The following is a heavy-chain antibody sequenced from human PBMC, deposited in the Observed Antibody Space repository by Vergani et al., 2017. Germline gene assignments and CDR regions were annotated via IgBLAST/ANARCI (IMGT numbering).Heavy chain of an antibody. V-gene: IGHV1-3*01. D-gene: IGHD3-22*01. J-gene: IGHJ4*02. CDR3: ARKRPITYYYDSSGYXFDY. CDR2: INAGNGNT. CDR1: GYTFTSYA. Sequence: QVQLVQSGAEVKKPGASVKVSCKASGYTFTSYAMHWVRQAPGQRLEWMGWINAGNGNTKYSQKFQGRVTITRDTSASTAYMELSSLRSEDTAVYYCARKRPITYYYDSSGYXFDYWGQGTLVTVSS.